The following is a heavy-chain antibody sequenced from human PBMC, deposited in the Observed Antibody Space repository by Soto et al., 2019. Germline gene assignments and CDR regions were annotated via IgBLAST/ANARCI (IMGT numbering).Heavy chain of an antibody. CDR2: IDPSDSYT. J-gene: IGHJ6*02. CDR3: ARRDGSCRRTSCPSYYYYGMDV. D-gene: IGHD2-2*03. Sequence: SGESLKISCKGSGYSFTSYWISWVRQVPGKGLEWMGRIDPSDSYTNYSPSFQGHVTISADKSISTAYLQWSSLKASDTAMYYCARRDGSCRRTSCPSYYYYGMDVWGRGTTVIFSS. V-gene: IGHV5-10-1*01. CDR1: GYSFTSYW.